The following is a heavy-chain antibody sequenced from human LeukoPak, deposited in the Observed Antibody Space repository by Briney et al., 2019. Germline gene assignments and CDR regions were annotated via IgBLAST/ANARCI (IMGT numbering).Heavy chain of an antibody. CDR2: INPNSGGT. J-gene: IGHJ4*02. CDR1: GYTFTGYY. Sequence: ASVKVSCKASGYTFTGYYMHWVRQAPGQGLEWMGWINPNSGGTNYAQKFQGRVTMTTDTSTSTAYMELRSLISDDTAVYYCARPTTGWPLHYWGQGTLVIVSS. CDR3: ARPTTGWPLHY. V-gene: IGHV1-2*02. D-gene: IGHD6-19*01.